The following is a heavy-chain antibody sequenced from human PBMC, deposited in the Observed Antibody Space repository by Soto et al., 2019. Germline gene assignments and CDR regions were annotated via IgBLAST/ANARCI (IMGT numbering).Heavy chain of an antibody. Sequence: PGGALGLSGASSGFTLRKYWLHWVRQAPGKGLVWVARINPDGATISYGDSVEGRFTISRDNAKNTLYLEMTSLRGEDTAVYYCARYHDIFTRHLDYWGQGTVVTVSS. CDR2: INPDGATI. J-gene: IGHJ4*02. CDR1: GFTLRKYW. D-gene: IGHD3-9*01. CDR3: ARYHDIFTRHLDY. V-gene: IGHV3-74*01.